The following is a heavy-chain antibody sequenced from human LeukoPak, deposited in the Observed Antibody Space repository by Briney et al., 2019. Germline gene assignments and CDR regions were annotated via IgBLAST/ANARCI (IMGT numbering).Heavy chain of an antibody. J-gene: IGHJ3*02. CDR3: ARGGFWSGYRPDAFDI. V-gene: IGHV4-30-4*07. CDR1: GGSISSGGYS. D-gene: IGHD3-3*01. Sequence: SETLSLTCAVSGGSISSGGYSWCWIRQPPGKGLEWIGYIYYSGSTYYNPSLKSRVTISVDTSKHQFFLKLSSGTAADTAVYYCARGGFWSGYRPDAFDIWGQGTMVTVSS. CDR2: IYYSGST.